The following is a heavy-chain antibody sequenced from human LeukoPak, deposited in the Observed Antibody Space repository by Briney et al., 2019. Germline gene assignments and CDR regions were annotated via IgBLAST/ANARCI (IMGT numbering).Heavy chain of an antibody. CDR3: ARDQGEQWLVPHYYYYGMDV. D-gene: IGHD6-19*01. J-gene: IGHJ6*02. V-gene: IGHV1-2*02. CDR1: RYTFTGYY. Sequence: ASVKVCCKASRYTFTGYYMHWVRQAPGQGLEWMGWINPNSGGTNYAQKFQGRVTMTRDTSISTAYMELSRLRSDDTAVYYCARDQGEQWLVPHYYYYGMDVWGQGTTVTVSS. CDR2: INPNSGGT.